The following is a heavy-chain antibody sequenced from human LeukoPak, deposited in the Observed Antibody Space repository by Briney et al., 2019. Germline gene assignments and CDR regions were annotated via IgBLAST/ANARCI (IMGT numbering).Heavy chain of an antibody. CDR1: GGSFSGYY. CDR3: ARHHPRYCSSTSCLRAFDY. J-gene: IGHJ4*02. Sequence: SETLSLTCAVYGGSFSGYYWSWIRQPPGKGLEWIGEINHSGSTNYNPSLKSRVTISVDTSKNQFSLKLSSVTAADTAVYYCARHHPRYCSSTSCLRAFDYWGQGTLVTVSS. CDR2: INHSGST. D-gene: IGHD2-2*01. V-gene: IGHV4-34*01.